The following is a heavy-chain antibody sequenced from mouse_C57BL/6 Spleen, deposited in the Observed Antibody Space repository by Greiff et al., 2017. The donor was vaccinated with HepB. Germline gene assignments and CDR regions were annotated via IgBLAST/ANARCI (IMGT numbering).Heavy chain of an antibody. J-gene: IGHJ4*01. Sequence: EVMLVESGGGLVQPKGSLKLSCAASGFSFNTYAMNWVRQAPGKGLEWVARIRSKSNNYATYYADSVKDRFTISRDDSESMLYLQMNNLKTEDTAMYYCVRHHKGAMDYWGQGTSVTVSS. D-gene: IGHD1-3*01. CDR2: IRSKSNNYAT. CDR1: GFSFNTYA. CDR3: VRHHKGAMDY. V-gene: IGHV10-1*01.